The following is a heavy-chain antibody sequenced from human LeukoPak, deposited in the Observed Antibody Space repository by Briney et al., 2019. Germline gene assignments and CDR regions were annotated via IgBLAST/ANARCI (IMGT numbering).Heavy chain of an antibody. CDR3: ARDGAAAGTN. J-gene: IGHJ4*02. CDR1: GFTFSSYG. D-gene: IGHD6-13*01. Sequence: GGSLRLSCTASGFTFSSYGMHWVRQAPGKGLEWVSSISSSSSYIYYADSVKGRFTISRDNAKNSLYLQMNSLRAEDTAVYYCARDGAAAGTNWGQGTLVTVSS. V-gene: IGHV3-21*01. CDR2: ISSSSSYI.